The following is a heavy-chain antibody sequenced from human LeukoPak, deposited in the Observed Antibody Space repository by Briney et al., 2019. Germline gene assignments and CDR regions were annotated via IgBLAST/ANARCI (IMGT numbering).Heavy chain of an antibody. CDR2: VYYTGNA. V-gene: IGHV4-39*01. J-gene: IGHJ3*02. CDR1: GDSISNHIYY. D-gene: IGHD5/OR15-5a*01. Sequence: SETLSLTCAVSGDSISNHIYYWDWIRQTPGKGLEWIGAVYYTGNAYYNPSLKSRVTISVDTSDNRFSLHLSSVNAADTAIYYCARLRALSGHRGAFDIWGQGTLVTVSS. CDR3: ARLRALSGHRGAFDI.